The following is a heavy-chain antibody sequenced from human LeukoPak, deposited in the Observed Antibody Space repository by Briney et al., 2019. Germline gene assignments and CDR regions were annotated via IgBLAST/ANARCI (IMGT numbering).Heavy chain of an antibody. J-gene: IGHJ5*02. V-gene: IGHV3-21*01. CDR1: GFTFSSYS. CDR2: ISSSSSYI. D-gene: IGHD6-13*01. CDR3: ARGPPYSSSPNWFDP. Sequence: GRSLRLSCAASGFTFSSYSMNCVSQPPGDGLGWVSSISSSSSYIYYADSVTGRLTISTDNAKNSLYLQMNSLRAEDTAVYYCARGPPYSSSPNWFDPWGQGTLVTVSS.